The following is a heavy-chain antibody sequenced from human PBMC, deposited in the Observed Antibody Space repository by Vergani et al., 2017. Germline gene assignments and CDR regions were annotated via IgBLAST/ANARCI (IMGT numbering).Heavy chain of an antibody. CDR1: GFSLSTYG. J-gene: IGHJ6*03. D-gene: IGHD3-16*01. V-gene: IGHV3-30*02. CDR2: LRYDGSTE. CDR3: ARDKSKIAPAVMWTYDYYRDV. Sequence: QVQLVESGGGVVQPGGSLRLSCAASGFSLSTYGMHWVRQAPGRGLEWVAFLRYDGSTEYYGDAVKGRFIISRDNSKNTLYLEMERLRVEDTAVYFCARDKSKIAPAVMWTYDYYRDVWGKGAKVTVSS.